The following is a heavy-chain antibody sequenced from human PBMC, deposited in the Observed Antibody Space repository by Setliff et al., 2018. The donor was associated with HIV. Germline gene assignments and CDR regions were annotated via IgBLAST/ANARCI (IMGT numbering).Heavy chain of an antibody. D-gene: IGHD5-12*01. CDR3: AREFSGTRYRYFDS. CDR2: IWYDGSNK. J-gene: IGHJ4*02. V-gene: IGHV3-30*04. CDR1: GFTFSSYA. Sequence: GGSLRLSCAASGFTFSSYAIHWVRQAPGKGLEWVALIWYDGSNKQYADSVKGRFTLSRDNSKNTLYLQMNSLRAEDTAVYYCAREFSGTRYRYFDSWGQGTLVTVSS.